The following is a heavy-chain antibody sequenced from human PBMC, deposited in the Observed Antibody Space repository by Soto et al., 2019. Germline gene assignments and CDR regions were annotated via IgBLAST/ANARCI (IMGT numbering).Heavy chain of an antibody. CDR3: ARGRYCLTGRCFPNWFDS. V-gene: IGHV4-30-4*01. CDR2: IYKSATT. J-gene: IGHJ5*01. D-gene: IGHD2-15*01. CDR1: GDSISTVDHF. Sequence: SETLSLTCSVSGDSISTVDHFWAWIRQPPGQALEYIGYIYKSATTYYNPSFESRVAISLDTSKSQFSLNVTSVTAADTAVYFCARGRYCLTGRCFPNWFDSWGQGTLVTVSS.